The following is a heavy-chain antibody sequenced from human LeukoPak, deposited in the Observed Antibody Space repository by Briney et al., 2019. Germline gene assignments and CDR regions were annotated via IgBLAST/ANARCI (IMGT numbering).Heavy chain of an antibody. CDR2: IYSGGST. D-gene: IGHD5-24*01. V-gene: IGHV3-53*01. J-gene: IGHJ3*02. CDR3: ARGRRDGNTGLAFDI. Sequence: GGSLRLSCAASGFTVSSNYMSWVRQAPGKGLEWVSVIYSGGSTYYADSVKGRFTISRDNSKNTLYLQMNSLRAEDTAVYYCARGRRDGNTGLAFDIWGQGTMVTVSS. CDR1: GFTVSSNY.